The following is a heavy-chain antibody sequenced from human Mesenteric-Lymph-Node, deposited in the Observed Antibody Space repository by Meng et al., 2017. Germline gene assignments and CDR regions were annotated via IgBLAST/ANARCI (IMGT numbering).Heavy chain of an antibody. CDR1: GFTFSSYA. Sequence: GGSLRLSCAAYGFTFSSYAMSWVRQAPGKGLEWVSAISGSGGSKYYADSVKGRFTISRDNAKNSLYLQMNSLRAEDTAVYYCARMYYDNHDWNNWGQGTLVTVSS. D-gene: IGHD3-16*01. CDR2: ISGSGGSK. CDR3: ARMYYDNHDWNN. V-gene: IGHV3-23*01. J-gene: IGHJ4*02.